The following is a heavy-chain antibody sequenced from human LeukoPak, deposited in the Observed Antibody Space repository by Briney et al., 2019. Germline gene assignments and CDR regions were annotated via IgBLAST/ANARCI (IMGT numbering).Heavy chain of an antibody. D-gene: IGHD1-1*01. J-gene: IGHJ6*02. Sequence: PGGSLRLSCAASGFTFSSYGMHWVRQAPGKGLEWVAVISYDGSNKYYADSVKGRFAISRDNSKNTLYLQMNSLRAEDTAVYYCASLEGGMDVWGQGTTVTVSS. CDR2: ISYDGSNK. CDR3: ASLEGGMDV. V-gene: IGHV3-30*03. CDR1: GFTFSSYG.